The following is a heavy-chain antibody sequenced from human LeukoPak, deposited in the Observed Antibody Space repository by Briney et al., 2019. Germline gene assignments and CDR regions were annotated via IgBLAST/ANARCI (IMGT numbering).Heavy chain of an antibody. J-gene: IGHJ6*02. V-gene: IGHV4-59*01. CDR3: ARAFKVSVGKLSYYHGMDV. CDR2: IYYSGST. D-gene: IGHD5/OR15-5a*01. CDR1: GGSISSYY. Sequence: SETLSLTCTVSGGSISSYYWSWIRQPPGKGLEWIGYIYYSGSTNYNPSLKSRVTISVGTSKNQFSLKLSSVTAADTAVYYCARAFKVSVGKLSYYHGMDVWGQGTTVTVSS.